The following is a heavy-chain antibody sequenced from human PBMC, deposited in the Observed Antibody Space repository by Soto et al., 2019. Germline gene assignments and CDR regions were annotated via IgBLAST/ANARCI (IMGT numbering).Heavy chain of an antibody. CDR2: IHSSGST. CDR3: ARGTGGWYFDY. V-gene: IGHV4-59*07. J-gene: IGHJ4*02. CDR1: DGSISSYY. Sequence: QVQLQESGPGLVKPSDTLSLTCTVSDGSISSYYWIWMRQPPGKGLEWVGQIHSSGSTNYNPSLKSRLTISVDTSKNQFSLNLRSVTAADTALYFCARGTGGWYFDYWGQGALVTVSS. D-gene: IGHD6-19*01.